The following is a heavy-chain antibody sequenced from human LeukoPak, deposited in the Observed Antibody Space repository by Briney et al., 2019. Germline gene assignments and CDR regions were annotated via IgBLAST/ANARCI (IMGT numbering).Heavy chain of an antibody. V-gene: IGHV3-21*01. D-gene: IGHD6-13*01. J-gene: IGHJ4*02. CDR2: TSRSSSDI. CDR3: AREVDSGSWSYFGY. CDR1: RVTFSRDR. Sequence: GGSLRLSCAASRVTFSRDRMNSVRQAPGKGLEWVSSTSRSSSDIYYADSVKGRFTISRDNAKNSLYLQMNSLRAEDTAVYYCAREVDSGSWSYFGYCGQGTLVTVSS.